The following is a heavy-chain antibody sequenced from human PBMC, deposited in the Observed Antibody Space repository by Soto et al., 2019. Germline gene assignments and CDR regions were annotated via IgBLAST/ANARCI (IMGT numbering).Heavy chain of an antibody. Sequence: SETLSLTCTVSGGSISSSSYYWGWIRQPPGKGLEWIGSIYYSGSTYYNPSLKSRVTISVDTSKNQFSLKLSSVTAADTAVYYCARLLGWVTTVHDAFDIWGQGTMVTVSS. J-gene: IGHJ3*02. CDR3: ARLLGWVTTVHDAFDI. CDR1: GGSISSSSYY. D-gene: IGHD4-17*01. CDR2: IYYSGST. V-gene: IGHV4-39*01.